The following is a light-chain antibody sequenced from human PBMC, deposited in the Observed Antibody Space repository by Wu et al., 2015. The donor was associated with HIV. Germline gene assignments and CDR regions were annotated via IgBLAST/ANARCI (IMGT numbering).Light chain of an antibody. V-gene: IGKV3-11*01. J-gene: IGKJ5*01. CDR3: QQHTNWPLT. CDR2: ASS. CDR1: RSVNSL. Sequence: EIVMTQSPATLSVSPGERATLSCRASRSVNSLLAWYQHKPGQAPRLLIYASSQKPPGIPARFSGRGSGTDFTLTISSLEPEDSAVYYCQQHTNWPLTFGQGTRLEIK.